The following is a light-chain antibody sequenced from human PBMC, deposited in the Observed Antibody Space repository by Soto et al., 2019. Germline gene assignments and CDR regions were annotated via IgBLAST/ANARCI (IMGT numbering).Light chain of an antibody. CDR3: QSYDSTLSARYV. Sequence: QSVLTQPPSVSGAPGQRVTISGTGSSSNIGAGYDVHWYQQRPGTAPKLLIFGNINRPSGVPDRFSGSKSGTSASLAITGLQAEDEGEYYCQSYDSTLSARYVFGTGNK. CDR1: SSNIGAGYD. J-gene: IGLJ1*01. V-gene: IGLV1-40*01. CDR2: GNI.